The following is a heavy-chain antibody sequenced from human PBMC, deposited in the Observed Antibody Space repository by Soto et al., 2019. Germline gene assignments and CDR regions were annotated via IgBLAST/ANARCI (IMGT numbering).Heavy chain of an antibody. CDR1: GVSITSGAYY. CDR2: IYYSGST. V-gene: IGHV4-31*03. J-gene: IGHJ4*02. CDR3: ASSVGGWYFDY. Sequence: QVQLQESGPGLVNPSQTLSLTCTVSGVSITSGAYYWTWIRQHPGKGLEWIGYIYYSGSTYYNPSLESRVIISLDTSENPFSLKLSSVTPADTAVYYCASSVGGWYFDYWGQGTLVIVSS. D-gene: IGHD6-19*01.